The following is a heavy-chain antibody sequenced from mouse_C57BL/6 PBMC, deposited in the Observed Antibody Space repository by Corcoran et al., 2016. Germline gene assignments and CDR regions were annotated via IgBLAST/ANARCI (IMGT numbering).Heavy chain of an antibody. J-gene: IGHJ2*01. Sequence: QVQLKQSGAELVRPGASVKLSCKASGYTFTDYYINWVKQRPGQGLEWIARIYPGSGNTYYNEKLKGKATLTAEKSSSTAYMQLSSLTSEDSAVNFCARSDGSSSFDYWGQGTTLTVSS. D-gene: IGHD1-1*01. CDR1: GYTFTDYY. V-gene: IGHV1-76*01. CDR2: IYPGSGNT. CDR3: ARSDGSSSFDY.